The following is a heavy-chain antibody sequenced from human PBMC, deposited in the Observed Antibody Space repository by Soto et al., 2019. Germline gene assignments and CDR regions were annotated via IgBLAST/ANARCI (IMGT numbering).Heavy chain of an antibody. Sequence: GSLRLSCAASGFTFSSYGMHWVRQAPGKGLEWVAVISYDGSNKYYADSVKGRFTISRDNSKNTLYLQMNSLRAEDTAVYYCAKDLSYYDFWSGYEYYYYGMDVWGQGTTVTVSS. CDR3: AKDLSYYDFWSGYEYYYYGMDV. CDR1: GFTFSSYG. CDR2: ISYDGSNK. V-gene: IGHV3-30*18. D-gene: IGHD3-3*01. J-gene: IGHJ6*02.